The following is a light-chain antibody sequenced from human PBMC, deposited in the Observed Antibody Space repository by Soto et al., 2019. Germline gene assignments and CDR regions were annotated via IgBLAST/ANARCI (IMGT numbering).Light chain of an antibody. CDR3: QQYGSSGT. CDR1: QSVSSSY. Sequence: ASQSVSSSYLAWYQQKPGQAPRLLIYGASNRATGIPDRFSGSGSGTDFTLTISRLDPEDFAVYYCQQYGSSGTFGQGTKVDIK. CDR2: GAS. V-gene: IGKV3-20*01. J-gene: IGKJ1*01.